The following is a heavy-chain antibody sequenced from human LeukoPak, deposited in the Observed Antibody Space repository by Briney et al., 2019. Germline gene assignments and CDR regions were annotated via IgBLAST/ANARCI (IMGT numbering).Heavy chain of an antibody. CDR2: IYYSGST. D-gene: IGHD3-16*01. V-gene: IGHV4-59*08. Sequence: SETLSLTCTVSGGSISSYYWSWIRQPPGKGLEWIGYIYYSGSTNYNPSLKSRVTISVDTSKNQFSLKLSSVTAADTAVYYCARTRITGAFVYWGQGTLVTVSS. CDR1: GGSISSYY. CDR3: ARTRITGAFVY. J-gene: IGHJ4*02.